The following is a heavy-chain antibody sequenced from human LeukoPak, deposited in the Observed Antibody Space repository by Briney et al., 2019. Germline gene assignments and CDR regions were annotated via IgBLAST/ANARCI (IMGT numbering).Heavy chain of an antibody. J-gene: IGHJ4*02. CDR3: ARGPTDMDFDY. CDR1: VYTFTKSDY. V-gene: IGHV1-46*01. Sequence: ASVKVSCKSSVYTFTKSDYIHWVRQAPGQGLEWMGIINPSDGTTFYAQKFQGRVTLTRDTSTNTVFMELSSLRSDDTAVFYCARGPTDMDFDYWGQGSLVTGSS. CDR2: INPSDGTT.